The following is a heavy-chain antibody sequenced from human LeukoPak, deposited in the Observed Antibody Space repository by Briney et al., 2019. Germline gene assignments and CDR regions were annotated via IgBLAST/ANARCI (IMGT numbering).Heavy chain of an antibody. CDR3: ARVAYYYGAGTNNWFDP. D-gene: IGHD3-10*01. J-gene: IGHJ5*02. V-gene: IGHV4-34*01. CDR1: GGSFSGYC. CDR2: INHSGST. Sequence: SETLSLTCAVYGGSFSGYCWSWIRQPPGKGLEWIGEINHSGSTNYNPSLKSRVTISIDPSKTQFSLKLSSVTAADTAVYYCARVAYYYGAGTNNWFDPWGQGTLVTVSS.